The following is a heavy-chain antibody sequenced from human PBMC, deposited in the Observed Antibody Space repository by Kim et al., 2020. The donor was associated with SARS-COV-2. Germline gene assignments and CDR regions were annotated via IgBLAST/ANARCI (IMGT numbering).Heavy chain of an antibody. V-gene: IGHV1-69*13. CDR2: IIPIFGTA. J-gene: IGHJ5*02. CDR3: ARGGAERGRQLHWFDP. D-gene: IGHD2-2*01. Sequence: SVKVSCKASGGTFSSYAISWVRQAPGQGLEWMGGIIPIFGTANYAQKFQGRVTITADESTSTAYMELSSLRSEDTAVYYCARGGAERGRQLHWFDPWGQGTLVTVSS. CDR1: GGTFSSYA.